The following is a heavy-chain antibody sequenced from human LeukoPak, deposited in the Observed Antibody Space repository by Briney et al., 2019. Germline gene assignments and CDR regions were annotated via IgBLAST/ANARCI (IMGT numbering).Heavy chain of an antibody. J-gene: IGHJ4*02. Sequence: GGSLRLSCAASGFTFSSHAMHWVRQAPGKGLEYVSGISSNGGSTYYADSVKGRFIISRDNSKNTLYLQLGSVRAEDMAVYHCARTDYFDSSGYHDDFDYWGQGSLVTVSS. D-gene: IGHD3-22*01. CDR1: GFTFSSHA. V-gene: IGHV3-64*02. CDR3: ARTDYFDSSGYHDDFDY. CDR2: ISSNGGST.